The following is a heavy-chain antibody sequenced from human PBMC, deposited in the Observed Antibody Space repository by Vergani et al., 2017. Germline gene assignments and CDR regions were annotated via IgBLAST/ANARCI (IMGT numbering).Heavy chain of an antibody. D-gene: IGHD3-22*01. CDR3: AGAPWYYDSSPSPYYYYMDV. CDR1: GGTFSSYA. CDR2: IIPIFGTA. J-gene: IGHJ6*03. V-gene: IGHV1-69*01. Sequence: QVQLVQSGAEVKKPGSSVKVSCKASGGTFSSYAISWVRQAPGQGLEWMGGIIPIFGTANYAQKFQGRVTITADESTSTAYMELSSLRSEDTAVYYCAGAPWYYDSSPSPYYYYMDVWGKGTTVTVSS.